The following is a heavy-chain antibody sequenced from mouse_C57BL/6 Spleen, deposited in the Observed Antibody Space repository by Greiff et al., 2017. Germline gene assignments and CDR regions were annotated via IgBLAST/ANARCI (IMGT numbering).Heavy chain of an antibody. CDR3: ALTTVVAHWYFDV. V-gene: IGHV1-82*01. CDR2: IYPGDGDT. Sequence: QVQLQQSGPELVKPGASVKISCKASGYAFSSSWMNWVKQRPGKGLEWIGRIYPGDGDTNYNGNFKGKATLTADKSSSTSYMQLSSLTSEDSAVYFCALTTVVAHWYFDVWGTGTTVTVSS. CDR1: GYAFSSSW. D-gene: IGHD1-1*01. J-gene: IGHJ1*03.